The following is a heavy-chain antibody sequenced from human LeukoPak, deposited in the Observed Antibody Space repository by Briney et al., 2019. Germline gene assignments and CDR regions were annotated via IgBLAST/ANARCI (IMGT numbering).Heavy chain of an antibody. CDR1: GFIFSNDA. V-gene: IGHV3-33*01. CDR2: IWFDGCNK. CDR3: VRDPSGSGFAFDS. J-gene: IGHJ4*02. Sequence: GGSLRLSCAASGFIFSNDAMHWVRQAPGKGLEWVAFIWFDGCNKHYADSVKGRFTSSRDNSEDTLYLQMNRLRAEDTAVYYCVRDPSGSGFAFDSWGQGALVTVSS. D-gene: IGHD1-1*01.